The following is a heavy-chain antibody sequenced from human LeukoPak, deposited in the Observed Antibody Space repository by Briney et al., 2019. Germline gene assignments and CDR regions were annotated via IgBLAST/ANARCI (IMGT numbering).Heavy chain of an antibody. Sequence: GASVKVSCKASGGTFSSYAISWVRQAPGQGLEWMGGIIPIFGTANYAQKFQGRVTITADKSTSTAYMELSSLRSEDTAVYYCARGTAAAGFDYWGQGTLVTVSS. J-gene: IGHJ4*02. D-gene: IGHD6-13*01. CDR3: ARGTAAAGFDY. V-gene: IGHV1-69*06. CDR1: GGTFSSYA. CDR2: IIPIFGTA.